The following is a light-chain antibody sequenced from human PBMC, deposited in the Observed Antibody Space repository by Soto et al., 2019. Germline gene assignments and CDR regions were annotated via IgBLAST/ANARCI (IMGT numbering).Light chain of an antibody. J-gene: IGLJ1*01. CDR1: SSNVGSYKL. CDR3: CSSGGSPTYV. Sequence: HSALTQPASVSGSPGQSITISCTGTSSNVGSYKLVSWYQQHPGKAPTLMIFEVNTRPSWVSNRFSGSKSGNTASLTISGLKVEDEADYYCCSSGGSPTYVFGTGTKLTVL. CDR2: EVN. V-gene: IGLV2-23*02.